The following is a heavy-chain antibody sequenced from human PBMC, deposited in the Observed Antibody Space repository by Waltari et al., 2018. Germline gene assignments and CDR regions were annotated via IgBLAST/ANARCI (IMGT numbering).Heavy chain of an antibody. J-gene: IGHJ4*02. CDR3: ARYYGSGEDYDRSGYSSFDF. D-gene: IGHD3-22*01. Sequence: QVQLAESGGGVVQPGKSLRLSCAASGFTFSSYGMHWVRQAPGTGVEWVAFISVSGNQNAYADSVKGRVTISRDNSKDTVHLQMNSLRAEDTAMYYCARYYGSGEDYDRSGYSSFDFWGQGSLVTVSS. CDR2: ISVSGNQN. V-gene: IGHV3-33*05. CDR1: GFTFSSYG.